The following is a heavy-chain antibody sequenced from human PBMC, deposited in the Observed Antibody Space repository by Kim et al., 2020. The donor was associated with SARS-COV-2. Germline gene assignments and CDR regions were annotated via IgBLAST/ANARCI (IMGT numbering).Heavy chain of an antibody. CDR1: GYTFTSYA. V-gene: IGHV7-4-1*01. J-gene: IGHJ6*02. Sequence: ASVKVSCKASGYTFTSYAMNWVRQAPGQGLEWMGWINTNTGNPTYAQGFTGRFVFSLDTSVSTAYLQICSLKAEDTAVYYCARAAEVQTYYYYGMDVWGQGTTVTVSS. D-gene: IGHD6-25*01. CDR3: ARAAEVQTYYYYGMDV. CDR2: INTNTGNP.